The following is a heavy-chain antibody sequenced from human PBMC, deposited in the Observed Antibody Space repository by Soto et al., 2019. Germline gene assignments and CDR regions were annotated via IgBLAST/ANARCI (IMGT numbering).Heavy chain of an antibody. CDR2: IKPDGSEL. D-gene: IGHD3-3*01. J-gene: IGHJ6*02. Sequence: GGSLRLSCAASGFIFSSSWMTWVRQAPGKGLEWVANIKPDGSELYYAASVKGRSTISRDNARNSLYLQMSSLSAEDTAVYYCARQSLLKSMPIYGYFYYAMDVWGQGTTVTVSS. V-gene: IGHV3-7*03. CDR3: ARQSLLKSMPIYGYFYYAMDV. CDR1: GFIFSSSW.